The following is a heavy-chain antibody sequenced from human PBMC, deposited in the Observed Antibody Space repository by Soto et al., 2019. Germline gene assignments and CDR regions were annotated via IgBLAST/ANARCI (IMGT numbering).Heavy chain of an antibody. CDR1: GYTFTGYY. CDR2: INPNSGGT. Sequence: ASVKVSCKASGYTFTGYYMHWVRQAPGQGLEWMGWINPNSGGTKYAQKFQGWVTMTRDTSISTAYMELSRLRSDDTAVYYCERAGGTADYYGSESYYTLYYFDYWGQGTLVTVSS. D-gene: IGHD3-10*01. V-gene: IGHV1-2*04. J-gene: IGHJ4*02. CDR3: ERAGGTADYYGSESYYTLYYFDY.